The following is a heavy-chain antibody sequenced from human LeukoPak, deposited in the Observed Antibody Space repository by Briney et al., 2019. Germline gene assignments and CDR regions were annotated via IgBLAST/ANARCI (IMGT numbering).Heavy chain of an antibody. J-gene: IGHJ6*02. V-gene: IGHV1-2*02. CDR2: INPNNGGT. CDR1: GYTFTSYD. D-gene: IGHD2-15*01. CDR3: ARVRSHCSGGSCYSYYYYGMDV. Sequence: GASVKVSCKASGYTFTSYDINWVRQATGQGLEWMGWINPNNGGTNYAQKFQGRVTMTRDTSISTAYMVLSRLRSDDTAVYYCARVRSHCSGGSCYSYYYYGMDVWGQGTTVTVSS.